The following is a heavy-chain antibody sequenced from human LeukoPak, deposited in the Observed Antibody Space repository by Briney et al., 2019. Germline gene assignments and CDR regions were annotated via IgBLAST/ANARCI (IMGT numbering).Heavy chain of an antibody. CDR1: GGTFSSYA. J-gene: IGHJ4*02. V-gene: IGHV1-69*13. CDR3: ARDILTGYYLLDY. CDR2: IIPIFGTA. D-gene: IGHD3-9*01. Sequence: SVKVSCKASGGTFSSYAISWVRQAPGQGLEWMGGIIPIFGTANYAQKFQGRVTITADESTSTAYMELSSLRSEDTAVYYCARDILTGYYLLDYWGQGTLVTVSS.